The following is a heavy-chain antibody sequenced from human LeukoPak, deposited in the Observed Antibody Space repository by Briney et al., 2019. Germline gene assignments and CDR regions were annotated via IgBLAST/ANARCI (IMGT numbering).Heavy chain of an antibody. J-gene: IGHJ4*02. CDR3: ARVSGIAARPYYFDY. CDR2: ISYDGSNK. D-gene: IGHD6-6*01. V-gene: IGHV3-30*19. CDR1: GFTLGIYG. Sequence: GGSLRLSCVASGFTLGIYGTHWVRQAPGKGLEWVAVISYDGSNKYYADSVKGRFTISRDNSKNTLYLQMNSLRAEDTAVYYCARVSGIAARPYYFDYWGQGTLVTVSS.